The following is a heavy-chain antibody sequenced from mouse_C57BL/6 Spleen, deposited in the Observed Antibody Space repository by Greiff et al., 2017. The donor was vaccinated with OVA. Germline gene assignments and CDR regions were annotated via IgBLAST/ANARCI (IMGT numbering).Heavy chain of an antibody. CDR1: GYTFTDYA. Sequence: QVHVKQSGPELVRPGVSVKISCKGSGYTFTDYAMHWVKQSHAKSLEWIGVISTYYGDASYNQKFKDKATMTVDKSSSTAYMELARLTSEDSAVYYCASRGVITTVVGYWGQGTTLTVSS. V-gene: IGHV1-67*01. J-gene: IGHJ2*01. CDR3: ASRGVITTVVGY. D-gene: IGHD1-1*01. CDR2: ISTYYGDA.